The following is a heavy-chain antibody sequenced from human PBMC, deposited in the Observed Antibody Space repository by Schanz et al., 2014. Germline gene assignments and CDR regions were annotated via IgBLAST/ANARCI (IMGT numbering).Heavy chain of an antibody. CDR2: ISNSGTYT. D-gene: IGHD3-16*01. CDR1: GFTFSDYY. V-gene: IGHV3-11*06. Sequence: QVQLVESGGGLVKPGGSLRLSCAASGFTFSDYYMTWMRQAPGKGLEWISYISNSGTYTKYADSVKGRFTISRDNANNSLFLRMNSLRAEDTAVYYCASDYNYFETEAPWGQGTLVTVSS. J-gene: IGHJ5*02. CDR3: ASDYNYFETEAP.